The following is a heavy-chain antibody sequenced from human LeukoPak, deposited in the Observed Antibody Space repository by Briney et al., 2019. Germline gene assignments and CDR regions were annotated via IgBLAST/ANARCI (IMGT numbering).Heavy chain of an antibody. CDR1: GGSISSGGYY. Sequence: PSETLSLTCTVSGGSISSGGYYWSWIRQHPGKGLEWIGYIYYCGSTYYNPSLKSRVTISVDTSKNQFSLKLSSVTAADTAVYYCARDEVYGGNSVGWFDPWGQGTLVTVSS. V-gene: IGHV4-31*03. CDR2: IYYCGST. CDR3: ARDEVYGGNSVGWFDP. J-gene: IGHJ5*02. D-gene: IGHD4-23*01.